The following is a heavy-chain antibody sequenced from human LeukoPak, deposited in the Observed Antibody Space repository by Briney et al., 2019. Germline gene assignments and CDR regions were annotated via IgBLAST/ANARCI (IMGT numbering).Heavy chain of an antibody. Sequence: PSETLSLTCTVSGGSISNYYWSWIRQSAGKGLEWIGRIHSGGSTNFNPSLTSRVTMSADTSNNQFSLWLTSVTAADTALYYCARGIGTITRDSFDVWGLGTMVTVSS. CDR3: ARGIGTITRDSFDV. CDR1: GGSISNYY. D-gene: IGHD1-14*01. CDR2: IHSGGST. J-gene: IGHJ3*01. V-gene: IGHV4-4*07.